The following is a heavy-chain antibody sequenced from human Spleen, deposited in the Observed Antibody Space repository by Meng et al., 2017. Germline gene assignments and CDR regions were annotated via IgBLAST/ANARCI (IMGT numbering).Heavy chain of an antibody. CDR3: AKDGWFGDHFDY. Sequence: QVQLQQWGAGLLKPSETLSLTCAVYGWSFSGYYWSWIRQPPGKGLEWIGEINESGTTNYNPSLKSRVSISVDTSKSEFSLNLRSVTAADTAVYYCAKDGWFGDHFDYWGQGTLVTVSS. J-gene: IGHJ4*02. D-gene: IGHD3-10*01. CDR1: GWSFSGYY. CDR2: INESGTT. V-gene: IGHV4-34*01.